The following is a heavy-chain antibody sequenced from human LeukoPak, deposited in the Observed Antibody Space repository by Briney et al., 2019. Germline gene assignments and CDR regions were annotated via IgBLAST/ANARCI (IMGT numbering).Heavy chain of an antibody. D-gene: IGHD3-3*01. V-gene: IGHV1-8*03. Sequence: ASVKASCKASGYTFTSYDINWVRQATGQGLEWMGWMNPNSGNTGYAQKFQGRVTITRNTSISTAYMELSSLRSEDTAVYYCARERVYYDFWSGPAIDAFDIWGQGTMVTVSS. CDR1: GYTFTSYD. CDR3: ARERVYYDFWSGPAIDAFDI. J-gene: IGHJ3*02. CDR2: MNPNSGNT.